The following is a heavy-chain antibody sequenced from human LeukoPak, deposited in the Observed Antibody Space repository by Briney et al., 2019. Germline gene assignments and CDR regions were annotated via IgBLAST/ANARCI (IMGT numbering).Heavy chain of an antibody. D-gene: IGHD2-8*01. CDR1: GGSISSYY. CDR2: IQSSGST. CDR3: ARGVSPLDY. Sequence: SETLSLTCTASGGSISSYYWSWVRQPAGKGLEWIGRIQSSGSTNHNPSLKSRVTMSVDTSKFQFSLKLSSVTAADTAVYYCARGVSPLDYWGQGTLVTVSS. J-gene: IGHJ4*02. V-gene: IGHV4-4*07.